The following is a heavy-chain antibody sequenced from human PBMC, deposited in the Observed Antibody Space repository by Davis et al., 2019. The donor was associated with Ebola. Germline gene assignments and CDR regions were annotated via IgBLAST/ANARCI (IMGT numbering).Heavy chain of an antibody. V-gene: IGHV4-59*01. Sequence: MPSQTLSLTCTLSGGSISSYYWSWVRQPPGKGLEWIGYTYYSGSTNYNSSLKSRVTISVDTSKNQFSLKLSSVTAADTAVFYCARGYGGNFDYWGQGTLVTVSS. J-gene: IGHJ4*02. CDR3: ARGYGGNFDY. D-gene: IGHD4-23*01. CDR2: TYYSGST. CDR1: GGSISSYY.